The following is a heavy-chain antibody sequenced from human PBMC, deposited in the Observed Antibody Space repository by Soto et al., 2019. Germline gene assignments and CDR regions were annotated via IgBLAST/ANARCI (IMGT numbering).Heavy chain of an antibody. J-gene: IGHJ6*02. CDR2: IYPGDSDT. D-gene: IGHD6-13*01. Sequence: GESLKISCKGSGYSFTSYWIGWMRKMPGKGLEWMGIIYPGDSDTRYSPSFQGQVTISADKSISTAYLQWSSLKASDTAMYYCARTSAAGKYYYGMDVWGQGTTVTVSS. V-gene: IGHV5-51*01. CDR3: ARTSAAGKYYYGMDV. CDR1: GYSFTSYW.